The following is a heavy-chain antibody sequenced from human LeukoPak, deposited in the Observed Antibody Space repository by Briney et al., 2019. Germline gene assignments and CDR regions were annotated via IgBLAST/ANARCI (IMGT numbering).Heavy chain of an antibody. J-gene: IGHJ2*01. D-gene: IGHD4/OR15-4a*01. CDR3: ARVYGGNPNWYFDL. V-gene: IGHV4-4*07. Sequence: ASETLSLTCTVSGGSISSYYWSWIRQPAGEGLEWVGRIYTSGSTNYNPSLKSRVTMSIDTSKKQFSLKLNSVTAADTAVYYCARVYGGNPNWYFDLWGRGTLVTVSS. CDR2: IYTSGST. CDR1: GGSISSYY.